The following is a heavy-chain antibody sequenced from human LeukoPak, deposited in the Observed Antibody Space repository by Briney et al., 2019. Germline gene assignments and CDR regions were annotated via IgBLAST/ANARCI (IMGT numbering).Heavy chain of an antibody. V-gene: IGHV5-51*01. CDR3: ARHGPEIVVVPASIPLDY. D-gene: IGHD2-2*01. J-gene: IGHJ4*02. CDR1: GYNFSKYW. CDR2: TYPRDSDV. Sequence: GESLKISCKGIGYNFSKYWIGWVRQMPGKGLEWMGITYPRDSDVRYNPSFQGHVTISADTSISTLYLHWSSLQPSDTAIYFCARHGPEIVVVPASIPLDYWGKGTLVTVSS.